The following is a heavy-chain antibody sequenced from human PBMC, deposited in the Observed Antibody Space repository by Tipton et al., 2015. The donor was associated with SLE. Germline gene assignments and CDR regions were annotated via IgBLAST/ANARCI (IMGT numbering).Heavy chain of an antibody. Sequence: GLVKPSETLSLTCTVSGGSISSYYWSWIRQPPGKGLEWIGYIYYSGSTNYNPSLKSRVTISVDTSKNQFSLKLSSVTAADTAVYYCARVDYGDYGGGAFDIWGQGTMVTVSS. CDR3: ARVDYGDYGGGAFDI. D-gene: IGHD4-17*01. CDR1: GGSISSYY. J-gene: IGHJ3*02. V-gene: IGHV4-59*01. CDR2: IYYSGST.